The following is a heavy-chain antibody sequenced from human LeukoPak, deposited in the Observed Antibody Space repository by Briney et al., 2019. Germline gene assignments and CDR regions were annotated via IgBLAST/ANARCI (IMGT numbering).Heavy chain of an antibody. J-gene: IGHJ3*01. Sequence: SGGSLRLSCAASGFTFSSSAMSWVRQAPGKGLEWVSAISGSGGVTYYRDSVKGRFTVSRDNSKNTLYLQMNSLRAEDTALYYCAKNGSGTSRAFDVWGQGTMVTVSS. D-gene: IGHD3-10*01. V-gene: IGHV3-23*01. CDR1: GFTFSSSA. CDR3: AKNGSGTSRAFDV. CDR2: ISGSGGVT.